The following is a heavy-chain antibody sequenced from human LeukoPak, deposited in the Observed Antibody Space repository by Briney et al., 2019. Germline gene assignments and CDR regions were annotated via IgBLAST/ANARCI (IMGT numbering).Heavy chain of an antibody. CDR1: GGSMYDYY. V-gene: IGHV4-59*01. J-gene: IGHJ3*02. CDR3: ARPITGDFDFDI. Sequence: SETLSLTCSVSGGSMYDYYWSWIRQPPGKGLEWIGYIFYSASTKYNPSLKSRVTISIDTSKNQFSLRLSSVTAADTAVYYCARPITGDFDFDIWGQGTMVTVSS. D-gene: IGHD7-27*01. CDR2: IFYSAST.